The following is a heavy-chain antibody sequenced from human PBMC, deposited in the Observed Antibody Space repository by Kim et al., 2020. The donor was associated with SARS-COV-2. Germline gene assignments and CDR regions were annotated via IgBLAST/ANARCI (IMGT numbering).Heavy chain of an antibody. CDR3: VRDITIASRRGLGY. D-gene: IGHD6-6*01. CDR2: INTNTGNP. Sequence: ASVKVSCKASGYTFTNYAMNWVRQAPGQGLEWMGWINTNTGNPTYAQGFTGRFVFSLDTSVSTAYLQISSLKAEDTAMYYCVRDITIASRRGLGYWGQGTLVTVSS. J-gene: IGHJ4*02. CDR1: GYTFTNYA. V-gene: IGHV7-4-1*02.